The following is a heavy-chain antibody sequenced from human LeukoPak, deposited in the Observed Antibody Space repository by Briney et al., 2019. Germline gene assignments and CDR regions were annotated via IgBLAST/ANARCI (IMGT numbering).Heavy chain of an antibody. CDR3: ARGSVAPIFGVVIGKYYFDY. V-gene: IGHV4-34*01. CDR2: INHSGST. CDR1: GGSFSGYY. Sequence: PSETLSLACAVYGGSFSGYYWSWIRQPPGKGLEWIGEINHSGSTNYNPSLKSRVTISVDTSKNQFSLKLSSVTAADTAVYYCARGSVAPIFGVVIGKYYFDYWGQGTLVTVSS. D-gene: IGHD3-3*01. J-gene: IGHJ4*02.